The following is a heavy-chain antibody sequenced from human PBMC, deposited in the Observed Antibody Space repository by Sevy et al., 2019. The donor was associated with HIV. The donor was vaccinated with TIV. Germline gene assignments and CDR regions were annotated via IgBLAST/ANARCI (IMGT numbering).Heavy chain of an antibody. CDR1: GFIFSNFA. J-gene: IGHJ1*01. CDR3: ARGENDDEFFQY. V-gene: IGHV3-30*04. CDR2: TSYDGSHK. Sequence: GGSLILSCTVSGFIFSNFAMHWVRQAPGKGLEWVAVTSYDGSHKYYADSVKGRFIVSRDNSRNILSLEMNSLRCDDTAVYYCARGENDDEFFQYWGQGTLVTVSS. D-gene: IGHD1-26*01.